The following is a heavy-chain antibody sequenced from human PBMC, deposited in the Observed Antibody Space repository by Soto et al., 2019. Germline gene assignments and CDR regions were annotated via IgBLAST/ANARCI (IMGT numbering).Heavy chain of an antibody. V-gene: IGHV4-30-4*01. CDR3: AREQRGESIDY. CDR1: GGSISSGDYY. Sequence: SETLSLTCTVSGGSISSGDYYWSWIRQPPGKGLEWIGYIYYSGSTYYNPSLKSRVTISVDTSKSQFSLKLSSVTAADTAVYYCAREQRGESIDYWGQGTLVTVSS. CDR2: IYYSGST. J-gene: IGHJ4*02.